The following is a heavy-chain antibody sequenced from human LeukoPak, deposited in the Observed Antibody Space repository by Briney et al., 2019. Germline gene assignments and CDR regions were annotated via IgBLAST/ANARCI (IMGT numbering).Heavy chain of an antibody. D-gene: IGHD6-19*01. V-gene: IGHV1-69*13. CDR3: ARSIAVAPLNWFDP. CDR2: IIPIFGTA. Sequence: GASVKVSCKASGGTFSSHAISWVRQAPGQGLKWMGGIIPIFGTANYAQKFQGRVTITADESTSTAYMELSSLRSEDTAVYYCARSIAVAPLNWFDPWGQGTLVTVSS. J-gene: IGHJ5*02. CDR1: GGTFSSHA.